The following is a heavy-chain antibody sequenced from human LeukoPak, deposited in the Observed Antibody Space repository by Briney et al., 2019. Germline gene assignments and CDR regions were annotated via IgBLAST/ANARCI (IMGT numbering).Heavy chain of an antibody. CDR2: IYSGDST. J-gene: IGHJ3*02. Sequence: PGGSLRLSCAASGFTFSSYEMNWVRQAPGKGLEWVSVIYSGDSTYYADSVKGRFTISRDNSKNTLYLQMNSLRAEDTALYYCAREKGNAFDIWGQGTMVTVSS. D-gene: IGHD6-13*01. V-gene: IGHV3-66*01. CDR3: AREKGNAFDI. CDR1: GFTFSSYE.